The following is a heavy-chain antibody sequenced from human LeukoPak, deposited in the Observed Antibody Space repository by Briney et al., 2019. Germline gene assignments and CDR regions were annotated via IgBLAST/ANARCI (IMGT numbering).Heavy chain of an antibody. CDR3: ARDAVVRPIDY. D-gene: IGHD3-22*01. CDR2: ISSSSSYI. CDR1: GFRFSHYA. Sequence: GGSLRLSCAASGFRFSHYAMTWVRQAPGKGLEWVSSISSSSSYIYYADSVKGRFTISRDNAKNSLYLQMNSLRAEDTAVYYCARDAVVRPIDYWGQGTLVTVSS. J-gene: IGHJ4*02. V-gene: IGHV3-21*01.